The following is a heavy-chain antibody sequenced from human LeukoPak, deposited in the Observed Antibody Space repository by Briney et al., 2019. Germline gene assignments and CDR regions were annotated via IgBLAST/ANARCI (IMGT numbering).Heavy chain of an antibody. D-gene: IGHD5-24*01. V-gene: IGHV3-23*01. J-gene: IGHJ4*02. Sequence: GGSLRLSCAASGFTFSNYGMSWVRQAPGKELEWVSTITVSGAGTSYPDSVKGRFIISRDSSRSTVYLQMNSLRVEDTAIYYCASIEMAGGGQGTLVTVSS. CDR3: ASIEMAG. CDR2: ITVSGAGT. CDR1: GFTFSNYG.